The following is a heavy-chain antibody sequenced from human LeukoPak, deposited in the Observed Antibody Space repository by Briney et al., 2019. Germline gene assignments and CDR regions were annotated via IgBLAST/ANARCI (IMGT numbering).Heavy chain of an antibody. CDR3: AKAGSFHYFDY. CDR1: GFTYSSYA. V-gene: IGHV3-23*01. Sequence: GGSLRLSCAASGFTYSSYAMSWVRQAPGKGLEWVSAISGSGGSTYYADSVKGWFTISRDNSKNTLYLQMNSLRAEDTAVYYCAKAGSFHYFDYWGQGTLVTVSS. CDR2: ISGSGGST. J-gene: IGHJ4*02. D-gene: IGHD6-19*01.